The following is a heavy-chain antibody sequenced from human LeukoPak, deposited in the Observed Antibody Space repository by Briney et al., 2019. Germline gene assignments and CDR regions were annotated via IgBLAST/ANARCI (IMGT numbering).Heavy chain of an antibody. J-gene: IGHJ4*02. CDR3: ARLEISTKYIDF. Sequence: GESLKISCKGSGYSFSSYWIGWVRQMPGKGLEWMGTIYPGDSDTSYSPSFRGQVTISADNSISTAYLHWSSLKASDTAIYYCARLEISTKYIDFWGQGTLLTVSS. CDR1: GYSFSSYW. D-gene: IGHD6-6*01. V-gene: IGHV5-51*01. CDR2: IYPGDSDT.